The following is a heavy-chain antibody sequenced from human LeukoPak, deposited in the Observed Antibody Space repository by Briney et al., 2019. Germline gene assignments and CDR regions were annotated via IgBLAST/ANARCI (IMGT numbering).Heavy chain of an antibody. D-gene: IGHD6-19*01. CDR3: AKSGQWMARFDY. CDR2: ISGSGGST. V-gene: IGHV3-23*01. J-gene: IGHJ4*02. CDR1: GFAFSSYA. Sequence: PGGSLRLSCAASGFAFSSYAMSWVRQAPGKGLEWVSAISGSGGSTYYADSVKGRFTISRDNSKNKLYLQMNRLRAEDTAVYYCAKSGQWMARFDYWGQGTLVTVSS.